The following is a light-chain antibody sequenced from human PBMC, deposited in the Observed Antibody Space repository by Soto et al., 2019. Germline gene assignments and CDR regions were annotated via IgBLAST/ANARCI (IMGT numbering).Light chain of an antibody. J-gene: IGKJ1*01. CDR3: QKYNSALWT. CDR2: AAS. CDR1: QGFRNN. Sequence: DIQMTQSPSSLSASVGDRVTITCRASQGFRNNLAWYQQKPGKVPKLLIYAASTLQSGVPSRFSGSGSGTDFTLTISSLQPEDVATYYCQKYNSALWTFGQGTKVEIK. V-gene: IGKV1-27*01.